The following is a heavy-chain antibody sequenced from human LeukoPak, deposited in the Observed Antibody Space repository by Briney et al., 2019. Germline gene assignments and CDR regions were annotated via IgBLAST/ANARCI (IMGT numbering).Heavy chain of an antibody. CDR1: GGSISSDY. V-gene: IGHV4-59*01. Sequence: SETLSLTCTVSGGSISSDYWSWIRQPPGKGVEWIGNIYYSGSTSYNPSLQSRVTVSVDTSKTPFSLRLSSGTTADTAVYHCARVYIPSGANSIHFDYWGQGTLVTVSS. D-gene: IGHD2-15*01. CDR3: ARVYIPSGANSIHFDY. J-gene: IGHJ4*02. CDR2: IYYSGST.